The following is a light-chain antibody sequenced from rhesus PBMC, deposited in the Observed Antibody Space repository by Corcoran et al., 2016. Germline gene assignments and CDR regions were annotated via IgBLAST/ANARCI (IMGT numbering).Light chain of an antibody. V-gene: IGKV3-35*02. CDR3: QKYNDWPYS. CDR2: YAS. J-gene: IGKJ2*01. CDR1: QSVGGN. Sequence: ETVMMQSPATLSLSPGERATLSCRASQSVGGNLAWYQQKPGQAPRLLIYYASSRAPGIPDRFSGSGSGTEFTLTISSLEPEDGGVYYCQKYNDWPYSFGQVTKVEIK.